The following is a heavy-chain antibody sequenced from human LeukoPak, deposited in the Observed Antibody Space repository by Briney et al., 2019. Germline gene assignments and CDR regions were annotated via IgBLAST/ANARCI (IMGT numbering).Heavy chain of an antibody. CDR3: ARDRRGNSGYDTDLDY. J-gene: IGHJ4*02. D-gene: IGHD5-12*01. CDR1: GFTFSSYA. CDR2: ISGSGGST. V-gene: IGHV3-23*01. Sequence: GGSLRLSCAASGFTFSSYAMSWVRQAPGKGLEWVSAISGSGGSTYYADSMKDRFTISRDNFKNTLYLQMNSLRAEDTALHYCARDRRGNSGYDTDLDYWGQGTLVTVSS.